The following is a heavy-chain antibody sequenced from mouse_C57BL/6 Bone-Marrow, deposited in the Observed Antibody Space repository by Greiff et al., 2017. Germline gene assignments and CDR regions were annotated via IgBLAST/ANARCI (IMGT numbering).Heavy chain of an antibody. D-gene: IGHD2-3*01. CDR3: TRYDGYYVDY. V-gene: IGHV1-64*01. Sequence: QVQLQQPGAELVKPGASVKLSCKASGYTFTSYWMHWVKQRPGQGLEWIGMIHPNSGSTNYNEKFKSKATLTVDKSSSTSYMQLSSLTSEDAAVYYCTRYDGYYVDYWGQGTTLTVSS. CDR2: IHPNSGST. CDR1: GYTFTSYW. J-gene: IGHJ2*01.